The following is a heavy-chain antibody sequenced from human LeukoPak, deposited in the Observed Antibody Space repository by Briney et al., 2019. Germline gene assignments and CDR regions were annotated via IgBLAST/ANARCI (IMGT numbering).Heavy chain of an antibody. J-gene: IGHJ4*02. CDR3: ARGLGFDY. Sequence: SETLSLTCTVSGVSISSGSYYWSWIRQPAGKGLEWIGRIYTSGSTNYNPSLKSRVTISVDTSKNQFSLKLSSVTAADTAVYYCARGLGFDYWGQGTLVTVSS. CDR2: IYTSGST. D-gene: IGHD7-27*01. V-gene: IGHV4-61*02. CDR1: GVSISSGSYY.